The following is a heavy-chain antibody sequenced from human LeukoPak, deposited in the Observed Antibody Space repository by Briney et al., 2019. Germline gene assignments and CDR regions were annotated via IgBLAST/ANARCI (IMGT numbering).Heavy chain of an antibody. J-gene: IGHJ4*02. Sequence: PGGSLRLSCAASGFTFGSYWMPWVRQAPGKGLVWVSRINSDGSSTSYADSVKGRFTISRDNAKNTLYLQMNSLRAEDTAVYYCASRYSNRVDYWGQGTLVTVSS. D-gene: IGHD4-11*01. V-gene: IGHV3-74*01. CDR2: INSDGSST. CDR1: GFTFGSYW. CDR3: ASRYSNRVDY.